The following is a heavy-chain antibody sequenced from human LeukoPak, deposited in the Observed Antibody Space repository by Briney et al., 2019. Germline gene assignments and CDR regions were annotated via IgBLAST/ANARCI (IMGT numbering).Heavy chain of an antibody. V-gene: IGHV4-61*02. CDR1: GGSISSGSYY. J-gene: IGHJ4*02. CDR2: IYTSGST. D-gene: IGHD1-26*01. Sequence: SETLSLTRTVSGGSISSGSYYWSWIRQPAGKGLEWIGRIYTSGSTNYNPSLKSRVTISVDTSKNQFSLKLSSVTAADTAVYYCARAVSGSYFDYWGQGTLVTVSS. CDR3: ARAVSGSYFDY.